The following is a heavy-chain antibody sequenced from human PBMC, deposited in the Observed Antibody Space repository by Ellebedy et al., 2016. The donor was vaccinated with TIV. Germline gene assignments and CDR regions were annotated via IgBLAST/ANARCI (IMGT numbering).Heavy chain of an antibody. CDR1: GYTFTSYG. D-gene: IGHD5/OR15-5a*01. V-gene: IGHV1-18*01. J-gene: IGHJ4*02. CDR3: ARDMVQGMVSRYLCFDH. Sequence: ASVKVSCKPSGYTFTSYGISWVRQAPGQGLEWMGWISAYTGNSDYAQKFQGRVTVTTDTSTSTAYLELRSLRSGDTAVYYCARDMVQGMVSRYLCFDHWGQGTLVTVSS. CDR2: ISAYTGNS.